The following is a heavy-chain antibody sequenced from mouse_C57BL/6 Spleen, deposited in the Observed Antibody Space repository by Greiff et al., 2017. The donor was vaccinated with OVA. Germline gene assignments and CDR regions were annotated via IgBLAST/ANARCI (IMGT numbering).Heavy chain of an antibody. CDR2: INPSTGGT. D-gene: IGHD2-3*01. CDR3: ARLGPYDYFDY. Sequence: VQLQQSGPELVKPGASVKISCKASGYSFTGYYMNWVKQSPEKSLEWIGEINPSTGGTTYNQKFKAKATLTVDKSSSTAYMQLKSLTSEDSAVYYCARLGPYDYFDYWGQGTTLTVAS. CDR1: GYSFTGYY. J-gene: IGHJ2*01. V-gene: IGHV1-42*01.